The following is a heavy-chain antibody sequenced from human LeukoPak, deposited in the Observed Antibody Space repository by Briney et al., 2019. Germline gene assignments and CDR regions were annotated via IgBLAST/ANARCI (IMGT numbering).Heavy chain of an antibody. Sequence: PSQTLSLTCAVSGCSLSSGDYSWSWIRHPPGKGLEWIGYIYHSGRTYYNPSLKNRVTMSLDRSKNQFSLKLSSVTAADTAVYYCARDFYPWGQGTLVSVSS. CDR2: IYHSGRT. V-gene: IGHV4-30-2*01. CDR3: ARDFYP. D-gene: IGHD3-3*01. CDR1: GCSLSSGDYS. J-gene: IGHJ5*02.